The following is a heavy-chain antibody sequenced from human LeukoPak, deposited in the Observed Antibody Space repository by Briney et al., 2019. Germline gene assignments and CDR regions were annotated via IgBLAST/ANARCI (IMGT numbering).Heavy chain of an antibody. D-gene: IGHD4-23*01. J-gene: IGHJ4*02. V-gene: IGHV4-4*07. CDR1: GGSINSYY. CDR2: IYSSGST. Sequence: SETLSLTCTGSGGSINSYYWSWIRQPAGKGLEGIGRIYSSGSTNYNPSLKSRVSMSVDTSKNQFSLKLTSVTAADTAVYYCARGGKATVVTMWGQGILVTVSS. CDR3: ARGGKATVVTM.